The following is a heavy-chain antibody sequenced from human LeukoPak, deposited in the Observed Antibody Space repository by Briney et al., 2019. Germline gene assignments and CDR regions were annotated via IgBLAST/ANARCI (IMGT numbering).Heavy chain of an antibody. CDR1: GGSVSSGSCY. J-gene: IGHJ4*02. CDR2: IYYSGST. V-gene: IGHV4-61*01. Sequence: SETLSLTCTVSGGSVSSGSCYWSWIRQPPGKGLEWIGYIYYSGSTNYNPSLKSRVTISVDTSKNQFSLKLSSVTAADTAVYYCARGEEQWLIFDYWGQGTLVTVSS. CDR3: ARGEEQWLIFDY. D-gene: IGHD6-19*01.